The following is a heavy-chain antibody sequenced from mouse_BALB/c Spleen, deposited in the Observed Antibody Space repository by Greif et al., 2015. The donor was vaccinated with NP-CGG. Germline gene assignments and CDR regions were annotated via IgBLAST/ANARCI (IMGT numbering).Heavy chain of an antibody. CDR3: ARDRAFYAMDY. V-gene: IGHV2-9*02. CDR1: GFSLTSYG. Sequence: VKLMESGPGLVAPSQSLSITCTVSGFSLTSYGVHWVRQPPGKGLEWLGVIWAGGSTNYNSALMSRLSISKDNSKSXVFLKMNSLQTDDTAMYYCARDRAFYAMDYWGQGASVTVSS. D-gene: IGHD3-1*01. CDR2: IWAGGST. J-gene: IGHJ4*01.